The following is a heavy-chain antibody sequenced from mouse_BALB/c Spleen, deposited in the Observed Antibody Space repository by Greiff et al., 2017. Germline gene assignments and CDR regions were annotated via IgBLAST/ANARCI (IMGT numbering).Heavy chain of an antibody. Sequence: VQLQQSGPQLVRPGASVKISCKASGYSFTSYWMHWVKQRPGQGLEWIGMIDPSDSETRLNQKFKDKATLTVDKSSSTAYMQLSSPTSEDSAVYYCARGGLPLYAMDYWGQGTSVTVSS. V-gene: IGHV1S127*01. CDR3: ARGGLPLYAMDY. CDR1: GYSFTSYW. J-gene: IGHJ4*01. D-gene: IGHD2-2*01. CDR2: IDPSDSET.